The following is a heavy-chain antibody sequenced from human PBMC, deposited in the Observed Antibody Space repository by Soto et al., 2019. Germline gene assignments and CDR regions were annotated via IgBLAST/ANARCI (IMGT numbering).Heavy chain of an antibody. Sequence: QLQESGPGLVKPSETLSLTCAVSGGSVTSSTYYWGWIRQPPEKGLEWIGSISYVGSTYYSPSLKSRVTISVDTSKNQFSLELSSVTAADTAVYYCARQICSSSSYRDWYFDLWGRGTLVTVSS. CDR1: GGSVTSSTYY. J-gene: IGHJ2*01. CDR3: ARQICSSSSYRDWYFDL. V-gene: IGHV4-39*01. D-gene: IGHD2-2*01. CDR2: ISYVGST.